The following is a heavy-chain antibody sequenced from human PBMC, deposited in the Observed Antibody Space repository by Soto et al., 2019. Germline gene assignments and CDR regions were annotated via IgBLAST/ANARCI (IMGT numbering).Heavy chain of an antibody. Sequence: PGGSLRLSCAASGFTFSNAWMSWVRQAPGKGLEWVGRIKSKTDGGTTDYAAPVKGRFTISRDDSKNTLYLQMNSLKTEDTAVYYCTTELSGWYSDYYYYYYKDVWGKGTTVTVSS. CDR3: TTELSGWYSDYYYYYYKDV. CDR2: IKSKTDGGTT. J-gene: IGHJ6*03. V-gene: IGHV3-15*01. D-gene: IGHD6-19*01. CDR1: GFTFSNAW.